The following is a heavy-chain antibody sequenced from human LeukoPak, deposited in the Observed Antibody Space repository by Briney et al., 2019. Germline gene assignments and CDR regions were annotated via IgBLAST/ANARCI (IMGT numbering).Heavy chain of an antibody. J-gene: IGHJ4*02. D-gene: IGHD3-22*01. CDR2: ISSSGSTI. CDR3: ARDAPYYYDSSGYYYSPFDY. CDR1: GFTFSSYE. Sequence: GGSLRLSCAASGFTFSSYEMNWVRQAPGKGLEWVSYISSSGSTIYYADSVKGRFTISRDNAKNSLYLQMNSLRAEDTAVYYCARDAPYYYDSSGYYYSPFDYWGQGTLVTVSS. V-gene: IGHV3-48*03.